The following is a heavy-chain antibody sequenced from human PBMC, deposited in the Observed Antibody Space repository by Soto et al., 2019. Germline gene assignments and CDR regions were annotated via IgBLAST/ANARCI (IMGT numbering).Heavy chain of an antibody. CDR3: ARDGQTTKANYYGMDV. Sequence: EVQLVESGGGLVKPGGSLRLSCAASGFTFSSYSMNWVRQAPGKGLEWVSSISSSSSYIYYADSVKGRFTISRDNAKNSLYLQMNSLRAEDTAVYYCARDGQTTKANYYGMDVWGQGTTVTVSS. CDR1: GFTFSSYS. J-gene: IGHJ6*02. D-gene: IGHD1-1*01. CDR2: ISSSSSYI. V-gene: IGHV3-21*01.